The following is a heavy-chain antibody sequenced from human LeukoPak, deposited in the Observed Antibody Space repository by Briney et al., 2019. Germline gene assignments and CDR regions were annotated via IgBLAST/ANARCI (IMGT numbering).Heavy chain of an antibody. CDR1: GFTVSSNY. D-gene: IGHD3-22*01. Sequence: PGGSLRLSCAASGFTVSSNYMSWVRQAPGKGLEWVSVIYSGGSTYYADSVKGRFTISRDNSKNTLYLQMNSLRAEDTAVYYCARVDRDYYDSSGDNWFDPWGQGTLVTVSS. CDR2: IYSGGST. V-gene: IGHV3-53*01. CDR3: ARVDRDYYDSSGDNWFDP. J-gene: IGHJ5*02.